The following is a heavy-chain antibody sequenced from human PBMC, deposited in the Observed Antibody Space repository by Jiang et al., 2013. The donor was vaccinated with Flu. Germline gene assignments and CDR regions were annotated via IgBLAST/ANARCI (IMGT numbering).Heavy chain of an antibody. Sequence: SGAEVKKPGASVKVSCKAAGYTFTGYYLHWVRQAPGQGLEWMGWINPNTGGTNYAQNFQGRVTMTRDTSISTAYMELSGLSSGDTAVYYCARVNIAARCFDYWGQGTLVTVSS. D-gene: IGHD6-6*01. V-gene: IGHV1-2*02. J-gene: IGHJ4*02. CDR1: GYTFTGYY. CDR2: INPNTGGT. CDR3: ARVNIAARCFDY.